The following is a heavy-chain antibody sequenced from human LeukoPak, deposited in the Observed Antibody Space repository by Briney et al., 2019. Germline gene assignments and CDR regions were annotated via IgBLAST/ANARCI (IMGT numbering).Heavy chain of an antibody. CDR1: GCSFTSYW. V-gene: IGHV5-51*01. CDR2: IYPGDSDT. J-gene: IGHJ4*02. D-gene: IGHD3-10*01. Sequence: GESLKISCKGFGCSFTSYWIGWVRQMPGKGLEWMGIIYPGDSDTRYSPSFQGQVTISADKSISTAYLQWSSLKASDTAMYYCARQKYYYGSGSRHPFDYWGEGTLVTVSS. CDR3: ARQKYYYGSGSRHPFDY.